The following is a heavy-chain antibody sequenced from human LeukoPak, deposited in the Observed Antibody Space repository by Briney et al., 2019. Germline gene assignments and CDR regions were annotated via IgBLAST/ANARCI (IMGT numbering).Heavy chain of an antibody. V-gene: IGHV3-21*01. CDR1: GFTFSSYS. Sequence: GGSLRLSCAASGFTFSSYSMNWVRQAPGKGLEWVSSISSSSGYIYYADSVKGRFTISRDNAKNSLYLQMNSLRAEDTAVYYCARGGDVVVPAAYDFDYWGQGTLVTVSS. CDR3: ARGGDVVVPAAYDFDY. J-gene: IGHJ4*02. CDR2: ISSSSGYI. D-gene: IGHD2-2*01.